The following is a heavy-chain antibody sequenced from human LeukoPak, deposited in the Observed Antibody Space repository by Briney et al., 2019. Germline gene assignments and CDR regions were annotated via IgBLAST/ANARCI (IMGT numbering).Heavy chain of an antibody. CDR1: GFTFSSYW. CDR3: TSADYYGSGSYYS. J-gene: IGHJ5*02. Sequence: PGGSLRLSCAASGFTFSSYWMSWVRQAPGKGLEWVGFIRSKAYGGTTEYAASVKGRFTISRDDSKSIAYLQMNSLKTEDTAVYYCTSADYYGSGSYYSWGQGTLVTVSS. D-gene: IGHD3-10*01. CDR2: IRSKAYGGTT. V-gene: IGHV3-49*04.